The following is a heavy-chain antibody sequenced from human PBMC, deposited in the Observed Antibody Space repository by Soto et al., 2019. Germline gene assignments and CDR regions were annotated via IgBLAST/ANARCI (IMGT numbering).Heavy chain of an antibody. J-gene: IGHJ4*02. CDR1: GFTFSSYA. CDR2: ISGSGGST. V-gene: IGHV3-23*01. CDR3: AKGRYNWNDADFDY. Sequence: GGSLRLSCAASGFTFSSYAMSWVRQAPGKGLEWVSAISGSGGSTYYADSVKGRFTISRDNSKNTLYLQMNSLRAEDAAVYYCAKGRYNWNDADFDYWGQGTLVTVSS. D-gene: IGHD1-20*01.